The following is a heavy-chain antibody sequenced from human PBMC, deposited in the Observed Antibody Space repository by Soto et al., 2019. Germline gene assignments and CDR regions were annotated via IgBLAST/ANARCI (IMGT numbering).Heavy chain of an antibody. CDR2: ISSCGSYI. CDR3: ARPVEIATRYVSSGGLDV. J-gene: IGHJ6*02. V-gene: IGHV3-11*01. Sequence: PGGSLRLTCAASGFTFRAYYMSWIGHAHGERLEWISFISSCGSYIFYADSVKGRFTISRYNTKNSRFLQINSLRAEDTAVYYCARPVEIATRYVSSGGLDVWGQGTTVTVSS. D-gene: IGHD2-21*01. CDR1: GFTFRAYY.